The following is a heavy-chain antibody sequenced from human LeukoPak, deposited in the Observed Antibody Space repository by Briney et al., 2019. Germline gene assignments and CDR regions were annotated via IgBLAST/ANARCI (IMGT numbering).Heavy chain of an antibody. CDR3: TIRERLDY. CDR1: GFTFTHAW. V-gene: IGHV3-15*01. J-gene: IGHJ4*02. Sequence: GGSLRLSCVASGFTFTHAWMKWVRQAPGKGLEWVGHIKSKNDGGTTAYAAPVKGRFTISRDDSKNTPYLQMSSLKTEDTAVYYCTIRERLDYWGQGTLVTVSS. CDR2: IKSKNDGGTT. D-gene: IGHD1-26*01.